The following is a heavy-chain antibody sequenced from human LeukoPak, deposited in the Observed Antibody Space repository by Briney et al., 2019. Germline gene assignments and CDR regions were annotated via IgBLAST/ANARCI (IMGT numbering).Heavy chain of an antibody. Sequence: PSETLSLTCAVYGGSFSGYYWSWIRQPPGKGLEWIGEINHSGSTNYNPSLKSRVTISVDTSKNRFSLKLSSVTAADTAVYYCARGERGNYYMDVWGKGTTVAVSS. CDR1: GGSFSGYY. D-gene: IGHD1-26*01. CDR3: ARGERGNYYMDV. J-gene: IGHJ6*03. V-gene: IGHV4-34*01. CDR2: INHSGST.